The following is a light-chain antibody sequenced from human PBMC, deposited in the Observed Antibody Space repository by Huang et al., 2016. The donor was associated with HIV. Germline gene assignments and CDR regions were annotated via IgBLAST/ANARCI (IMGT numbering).Light chain of an antibody. J-gene: IGKJ2*01. CDR1: QSRLDSDDGNTY. V-gene: IGKV2-40*01. CDR3: MQRIEFPPYT. CDR2: TIS. Sequence: DIVMTQTPLSLPVTPGEPASISCRSSQSRLDSDDGNTYLDWYLQKPGQSPRLLIYTISARASGVPDRFSGSGSGTDFTLKISRVEAEDVGVYYCMQRIEFPPYTFGQGTKLEIK.